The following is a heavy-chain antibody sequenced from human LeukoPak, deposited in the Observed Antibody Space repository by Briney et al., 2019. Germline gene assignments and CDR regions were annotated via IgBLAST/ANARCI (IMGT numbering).Heavy chain of an antibody. CDR2: IKQDGSEK. Sequence: GGSLRLSCAASGFTFSNYWMSWVRQAPGKGLGWVASIKQDGSEKYSVDSVKGRFTISRDNAKNSLYLQMNSLRAEDTAVYYCARGRITIFGVVKFVRRWFDPWGQGTLVTVSS. CDR1: GFTFSNYW. V-gene: IGHV3-7*01. CDR3: ARGRITIFGVVKFVRRWFDP. J-gene: IGHJ5*02. D-gene: IGHD3-3*01.